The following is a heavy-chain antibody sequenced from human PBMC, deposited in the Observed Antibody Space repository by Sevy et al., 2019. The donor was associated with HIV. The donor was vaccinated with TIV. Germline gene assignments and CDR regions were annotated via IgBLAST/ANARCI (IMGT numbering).Heavy chain of an antibody. V-gene: IGHV3-23*01. CDR1: GFTFSSYA. D-gene: IGHD6-19*01. CDR3: AKGSRPYSSGWYVRPARMDV. Sequence: GGSLTLSCAASGFTFSSYAMSWVRQAPGKGLEWVSAISGSGGSTYYADSVKGRFTISRDNSKNTLYLQMNSLRAEDTAVYYCAKGSRPYSSGWYVRPARMDVWGKGTTVTVSS. J-gene: IGHJ6*03. CDR2: ISGSGGST.